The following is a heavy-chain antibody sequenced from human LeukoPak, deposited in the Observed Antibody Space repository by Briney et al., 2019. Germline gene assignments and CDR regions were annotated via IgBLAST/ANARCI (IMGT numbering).Heavy chain of an antibody. CDR3: ARDRVNDYGDD. V-gene: IGHV3-21*01. CDR2: ISSSSSYI. Sequence: GGSLRLSCAASGFTFSSYSMNWVRQAPGKGLEWVSSISSSSSYIYYADSVKGRFTISRDNAKNSLYLQVNSLRAEDTAVYYCARDRVNDYGDDWGQGTLVTVSS. CDR1: GFTFSSYS. J-gene: IGHJ4*02. D-gene: IGHD4-17*01.